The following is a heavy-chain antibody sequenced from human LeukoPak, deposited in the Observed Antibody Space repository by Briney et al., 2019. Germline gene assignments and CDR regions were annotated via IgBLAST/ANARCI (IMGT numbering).Heavy chain of an antibody. D-gene: IGHD5-18*01. Sequence: SVKVSCKASGYTFTSYGISWVRQAPGQGLEWMGRIIPILGIANYAQKFQGRVTITADKSTSTAYMELSSLRSEDTAVYYCARDVGIQLRPFDYWGQGTLVTVSS. CDR3: ARDVGIQLRPFDY. CDR1: GYTFTSYG. V-gene: IGHV1-69*04. CDR2: IIPILGIA. J-gene: IGHJ4*02.